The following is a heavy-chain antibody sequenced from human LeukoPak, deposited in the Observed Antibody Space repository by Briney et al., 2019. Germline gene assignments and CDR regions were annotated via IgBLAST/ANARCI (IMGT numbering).Heavy chain of an antibody. J-gene: IGHJ5*02. Sequence: GGSLRLSCAASGFTFSSYSMNWVRQAPGKGLEWVSSISSSSGYIKYADSVKGRFTISRDNAKNSLYLQMNSLRAEDTAVYYCARDPHRGRRAGIVGVPNWFDPWGQGTLVTVSS. D-gene: IGHD1-26*01. CDR1: GFTFSSYS. CDR3: ARDPHRGRRAGIVGVPNWFDP. V-gene: IGHV3-21*01. CDR2: ISSSSGYI.